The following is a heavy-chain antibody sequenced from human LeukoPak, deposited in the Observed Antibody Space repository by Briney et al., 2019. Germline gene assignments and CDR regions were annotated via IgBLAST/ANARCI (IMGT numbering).Heavy chain of an antibody. Sequence: SEALSLTCAVYGGSFSAYYWSWIRQAPGKGLEWIGEINHSVSTNNNPSLKSRVTISLDTSKKQFSLKLRSVTAADTAVYYCARRPLRFGEDYFDDWGQGTLVTVSS. CDR2: INHSVST. J-gene: IGHJ4*02. CDR3: ARRPLRFGEDYFDD. CDR1: GGSFSAYY. D-gene: IGHD3-10*01. V-gene: IGHV4-34*01.